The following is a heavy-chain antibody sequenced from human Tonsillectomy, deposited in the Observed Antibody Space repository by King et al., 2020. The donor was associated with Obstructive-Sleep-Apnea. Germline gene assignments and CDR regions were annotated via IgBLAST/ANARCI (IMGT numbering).Heavy chain of an antibody. CDR1: GYPFTGYY. CDR2: INPHSGGT. CDR3: AREAAKYDYVWGD. J-gene: IGHJ4*02. V-gene: IGHV1-2*02. Sequence: VQLVQSGAEVKKPGASVKVSCKASGYPFTGYYIYWVRQAPGQGLEWMGWINPHSGGTNYAQKFQGRVTMTRDTSISTAYMELSRLRSDDTAVYYCAREAAKYDYVWGDWGQGTLVTVSS. D-gene: IGHD3-16*01.